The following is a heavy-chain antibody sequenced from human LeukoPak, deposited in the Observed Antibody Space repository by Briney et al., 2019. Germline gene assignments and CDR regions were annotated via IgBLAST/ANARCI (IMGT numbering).Heavy chain of an antibody. J-gene: IGHJ4*02. V-gene: IGHV3-23*01. CDR2: TSASAGNT. CDR3: AKDVNFGGSYPYYFDY. D-gene: IGHD1-26*01. CDR1: GFTFSSYA. Sequence: PGGSLRLSCAASGFTFSSYAMSWVRQAPGKGLEWVSGTSASAGNTYYADSVRGRFTISRDNYKNTLYMQMNSLRAEDTAVYYCAKDVNFGGSYPYYFDYWGQGTMVTVSS.